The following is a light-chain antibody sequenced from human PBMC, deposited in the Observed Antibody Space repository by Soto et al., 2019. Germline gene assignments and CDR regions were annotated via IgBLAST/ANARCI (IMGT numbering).Light chain of an antibody. V-gene: IGKV3-20*01. J-gene: IGKJ2*01. Sequence: EVMLTQSPGSLSLSPGERATLSCRASQSISRTFVAWFQQKPGQAPRLLIYGASNRATGIPDRFSGSASGADFTLTISGLEPEDFAVYYCQQYGRSPYTFGQGTRLAIK. CDR3: QQYGRSPYT. CDR2: GAS. CDR1: QSISRTF.